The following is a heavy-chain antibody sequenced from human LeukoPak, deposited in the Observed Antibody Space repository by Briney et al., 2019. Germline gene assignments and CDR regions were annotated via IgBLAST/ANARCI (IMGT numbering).Heavy chain of an antibody. CDR2: IRYDGSRK. CDR1: GFIFSSYG. Sequence: GGSLRLSCAASGFIFSSYGMHWVRQAPDKGLEWVAFIRYDGSRKYYADSVKGRFTISRDNSKNTLYLQMNNLRDEDTAIYYCARDPEGGAFDLWGQGTMVTVSS. D-gene: IGHD3-16*01. J-gene: IGHJ3*01. V-gene: IGHV3-30*02. CDR3: ARDPEGGAFDL.